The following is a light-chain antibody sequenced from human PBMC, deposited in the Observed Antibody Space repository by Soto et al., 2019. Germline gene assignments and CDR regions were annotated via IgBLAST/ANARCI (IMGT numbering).Light chain of an antibody. V-gene: IGKV1-9*01. CDR1: QGISSF. J-gene: IGKJ5*01. CDR3: QPLYIFPLT. CDR2: AAS. Sequence: DIHLSQSPSFLSASVGDRGTITCRASQGISSFLXGYXQKXGXXXNXXVYAASTLQSGVASRFSGGEYGTEYTLTISSLQPEDSATYYCQPLYIFPLTFGQGTRLEI.